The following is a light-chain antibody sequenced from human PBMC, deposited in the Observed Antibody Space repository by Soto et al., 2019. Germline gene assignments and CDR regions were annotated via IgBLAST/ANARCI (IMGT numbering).Light chain of an antibody. J-gene: IGLJ2*01. CDR3: SSFTSSTTPV. V-gene: IGLV2-14*01. CDR2: DVS. Sequence: QSALTQPASVSGSPGQSITISCIGTSSDVGGYNYVSWYQQHPGKAPKLMIYDVSNRPSGVSNRFSGSKSGNTASLTISGLQAEDEADYYCSSFTSSTTPVFGGGTKLTVL. CDR1: SSDVGGYNY.